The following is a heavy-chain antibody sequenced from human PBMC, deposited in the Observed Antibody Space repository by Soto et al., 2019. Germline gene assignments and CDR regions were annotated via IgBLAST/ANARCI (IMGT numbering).Heavy chain of an antibody. CDR2: LYYTVTT. J-gene: IGHJ5*02. CDR1: GGSIGSSSYY. V-gene: IGHV4-39*01. D-gene: IGHD3-22*01. CDR3: DAYSSRYYCYDWSER. Sequence: SETVSLTGSVSGGSIGSSSYYFGWIRHPPGKGLEWIGSLYYTVTTNYNSSLKSRVTISADKSQKHFSLRLSSVTAADTAVYYCDAYSSRYYCYDWSERWGQGNLVSVSA.